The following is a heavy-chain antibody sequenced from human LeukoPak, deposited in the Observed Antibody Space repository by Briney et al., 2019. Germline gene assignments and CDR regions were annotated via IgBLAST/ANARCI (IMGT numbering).Heavy chain of an antibody. J-gene: IGHJ4*02. D-gene: IGHD3-10*01. CDR3: ARGRGTYYFDY. V-gene: IGHV3-53*01. Sequence: PGGSLRLSCTASGFTVSTNYMSWVRQAPGKGLEWVSVIYSGGSTYYADSVKGRFTISRDNSKNTLYLQMNSLRAEDTAVYYCARGRGTYYFDYWGQGTLVTVSS. CDR2: IYSGGST. CDR1: GFTVSTNY.